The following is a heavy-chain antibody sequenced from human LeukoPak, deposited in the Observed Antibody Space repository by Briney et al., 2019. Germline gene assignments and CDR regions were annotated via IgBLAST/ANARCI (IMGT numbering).Heavy chain of an antibody. CDR3: ASSAGRNFDY. V-gene: IGHV1-69*04. J-gene: IGHJ4*02. CDR2: IIPILGIA. Sequence: SVKVSCKASGGTLSSYAISWVRQAPGQGLEWMGRIIPILGIANYAQKFQGRVTITADKSTSTAYMELSSLRSEDTAVYYCASSAGRNFDYWGQGTLVTV. CDR1: GGTLSSYA. D-gene: IGHD6-19*01.